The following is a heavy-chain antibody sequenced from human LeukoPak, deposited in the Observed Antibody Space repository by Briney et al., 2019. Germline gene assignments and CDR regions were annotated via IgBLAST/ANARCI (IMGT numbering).Heavy chain of an antibody. Sequence: ASVKVSCKVSGYTLTELSMHWVRQAPGKGLEWMGGFDPEDGETIYAQKFQGRVTMTEDTSTDTAYMELSSLRSEDTAVYYCATDPGYSSGMGSAFDIWGQGTMVTVSS. D-gene: IGHD6-19*01. CDR2: FDPEDGET. CDR1: GYTLTELS. CDR3: ATDPGYSSGMGSAFDI. J-gene: IGHJ3*02. V-gene: IGHV1-24*01.